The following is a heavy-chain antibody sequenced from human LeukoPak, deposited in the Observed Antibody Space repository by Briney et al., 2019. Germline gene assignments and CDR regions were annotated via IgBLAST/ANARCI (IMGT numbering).Heavy chain of an antibody. J-gene: IGHJ4*02. V-gene: IGHV3-21*01. CDR3: ASSPLYSSSWYGWDY. Sequence: GGSLRLSCAASGFTFSSYSMNWVRQALGKGLEWVSSISSSSSYIYYADSVKGRFTISRDNAKNSLYLQMNSLRAEDTAVYYCASSPLYSSSWYGWDYWGQGTLVTVSS. CDR2: ISSSSSYI. D-gene: IGHD6-13*01. CDR1: GFTFSSYS.